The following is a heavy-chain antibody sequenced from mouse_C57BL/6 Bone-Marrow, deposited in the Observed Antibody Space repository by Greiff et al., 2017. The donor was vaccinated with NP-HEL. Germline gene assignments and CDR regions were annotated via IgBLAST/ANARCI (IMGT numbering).Heavy chain of an antibody. Sequence: QVQLQQPGAELVKPGASVKMSCKASGYTFTSYWITWVKQRPGQGLEWIGDIYPGSGSTNYNEKFKSKATLTVDTSSSTAYMQLSSLTSEDSAVYYGARKGYGGGGFDYWGQGTTLTVSS. CDR2: IYPGSGST. D-gene: IGHD2-2*01. CDR3: ARKGYGGGGFDY. J-gene: IGHJ2*01. CDR1: GYTFTSYW. V-gene: IGHV1-55*01.